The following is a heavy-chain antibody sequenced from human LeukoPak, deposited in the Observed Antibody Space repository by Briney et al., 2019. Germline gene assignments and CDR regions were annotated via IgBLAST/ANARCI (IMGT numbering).Heavy chain of an antibody. Sequence: ASVKVSCKVSGYTLTELSMHWVRQAPGKGLEWMGWMNPDSGNTGYAQKFQGRVTMTRNTSISTAYMELSSLRSEDTAVYYCARAYTAVILDYWGQGTLVTVSS. V-gene: IGHV1-8*01. CDR2: MNPDSGNT. J-gene: IGHJ4*02. D-gene: IGHD5-18*01. CDR3: ARAYTAVILDY. CDR1: GYTLTELS.